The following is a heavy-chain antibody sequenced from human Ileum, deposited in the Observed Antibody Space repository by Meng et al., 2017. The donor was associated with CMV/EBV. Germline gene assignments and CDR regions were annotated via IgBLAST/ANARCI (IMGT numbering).Heavy chain of an antibody. J-gene: IGHJ4*02. Sequence: QVQLQESGPGLVKPSETLSLICAVSGDSISSGNWWIWVRQPPGKGLEWIGQVYHSGSTNYNPSLKSRVTISLDKSKSQFSLNLTSVTAADTALYYCARLLTLAPRPIDYWGQGSLVTVSS. CDR2: VYHSGST. CDR3: ARLLTLAPRPIDY. D-gene: IGHD6-6*01. V-gene: IGHV4-4*02. CDR1: GDSISSGNW.